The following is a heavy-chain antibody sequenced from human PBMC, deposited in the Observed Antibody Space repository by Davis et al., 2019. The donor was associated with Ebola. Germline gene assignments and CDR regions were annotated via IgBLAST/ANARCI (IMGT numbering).Heavy chain of an antibody. D-gene: IGHD4-17*01. CDR2: IYYSGST. Sequence: GSLRLSCTVSGGSISSYYWSWIRQPPGKGLEWIGYIYYSGSTNYNPSLKSRVTISVDTSKNQFSLKLSSVTAADTAVYYCTSPYGDYDYWGQGTLVTVSS. CDR1: GGSISSYY. V-gene: IGHV4-59*12. CDR3: TSPYGDYDY. J-gene: IGHJ4*02.